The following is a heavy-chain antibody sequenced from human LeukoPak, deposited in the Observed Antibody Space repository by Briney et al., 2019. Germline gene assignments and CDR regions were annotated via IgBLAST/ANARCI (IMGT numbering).Heavy chain of an antibody. V-gene: IGHV1-2*02. CDR1: GYTFTGYY. CDR2: INPNSGGT. D-gene: IGHD4-17*01. CDR3: ASIRSDDYGDYGGWFDP. J-gene: IGHJ5*02. Sequence: ASVKVSCKASGYTFTGYYMHWVRQAPGQGLEWMGWINPNSGGTNYAQKFQGRVTITRDTSISAAYMELSRLRSDDTAVYYCASIRSDDYGDYGGWFDPWGQGTLVTVSS.